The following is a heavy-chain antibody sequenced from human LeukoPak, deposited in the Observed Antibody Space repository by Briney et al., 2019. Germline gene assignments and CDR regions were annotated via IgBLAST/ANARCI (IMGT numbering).Heavy chain of an antibody. Sequence: RSGGSLRLSCAASGFTFSSYAMHWVRQAPGKGLEWVAVISYDGSNKYYADSVKGRFTISRDNSKNTLYLQMNSLRAEDTAVYYCARGTNLYYYYGMDAWGQGTTVTVSS. D-gene: IGHD2-8*01. V-gene: IGHV3-30-3*01. J-gene: IGHJ6*02. CDR1: GFTFSSYA. CDR3: ARGTNLYYYYGMDA. CDR2: ISYDGSNK.